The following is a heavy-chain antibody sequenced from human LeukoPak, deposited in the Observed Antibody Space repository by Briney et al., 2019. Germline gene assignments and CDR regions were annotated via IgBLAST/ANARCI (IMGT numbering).Heavy chain of an antibody. J-gene: IGHJ3*02. Sequence: SETLSLTCTVSGGSISSYYWSWIRQPPGKGLEWIGSIYYSGSTNYNPSLKSRVTISVDTSKNQFSLKLSSVTAADTAVYYCARVRRYSYAKTRPNDAFDIWGQGTMVTVSS. V-gene: IGHV4-59*12. D-gene: IGHD5-18*01. CDR2: IYYSGST. CDR3: ARVRRYSYAKTRPNDAFDI. CDR1: GGSISSYY.